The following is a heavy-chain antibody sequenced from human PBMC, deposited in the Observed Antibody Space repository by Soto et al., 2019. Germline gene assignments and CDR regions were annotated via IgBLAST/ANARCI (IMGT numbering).Heavy chain of an antibody. CDR1: GASVSSGSYY. V-gene: IGHV4-61*01. J-gene: IGHJ6*02. CDR2: IYYNGST. D-gene: IGHD1-1*01. Sequence: QVQLQESGPGLVKPSETLSLTCTVSGASVSSGSYYWSWIRQPPGKGLEWIGYIYYNGSTNSNPSLKSRVTISVETSKNQFSLKVSSVTAADTAVYYCASGNSDYYYYGLDVWGQGTTVTVSS. CDR3: ASGNSDYYYYGLDV.